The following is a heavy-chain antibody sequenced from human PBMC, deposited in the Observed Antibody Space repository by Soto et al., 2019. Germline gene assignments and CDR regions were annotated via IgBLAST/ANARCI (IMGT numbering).Heavy chain of an antibody. CDR3: ARDLNLGLAAG. Sequence: QVQLVQSGAEVKKPGASVKVSCKASGYTFTSYGISWVRQAPGQGLEWMGWISAYNGNKKYAPKFQGRVTMTTDTSTSTAYMELRSLRSHDTAVYYCARDLNLGLAAGWGQGTLVTVSS. CDR2: ISAYNGNK. D-gene: IGHD6-13*01. CDR1: GYTFTSYG. J-gene: IGHJ4*02. V-gene: IGHV1-18*01.